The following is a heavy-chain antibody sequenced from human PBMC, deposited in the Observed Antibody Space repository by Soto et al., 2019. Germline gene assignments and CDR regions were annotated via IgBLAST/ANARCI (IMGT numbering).Heavy chain of an antibody. CDR3: AKDLILLYSSSDFDD. D-gene: IGHD6-6*01. CDR2: ISGSGGST. V-gene: IGHV3-23*01. Sequence: EVQLLESGGGLVQPGGSLRLSCAASGVTFSSYAMSWVRQAPGKGLEWVSAISGSGGSTYYADSVKGRFTISRDNSKNTLYLQMNSLRAEDTAVYYCAKDLILLYSSSDFDDWGQGTLVTVSS. J-gene: IGHJ4*02. CDR1: GVTFSSYA.